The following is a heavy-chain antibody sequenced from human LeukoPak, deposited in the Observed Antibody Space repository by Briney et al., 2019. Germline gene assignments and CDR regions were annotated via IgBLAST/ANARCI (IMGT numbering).Heavy chain of an antibody. J-gene: IGHJ4*02. CDR1: GFILSSNY. CDR2: IHNDGST. D-gene: IGHD3-3*02. CDR3: AALARDY. Sequence: GGSLRLSCAASGFILSSNYMTWVRQAPGEGLEWVSVIHNDGSTYYTDSVKGRFTISRDNSKNTLYLQMNSLRVEDTAVYYCAALARDYWGQGTLVTVSS. V-gene: IGHV3-53*01.